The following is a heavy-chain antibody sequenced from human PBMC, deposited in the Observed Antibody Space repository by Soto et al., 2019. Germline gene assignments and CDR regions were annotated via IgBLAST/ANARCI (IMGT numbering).Heavy chain of an antibody. V-gene: IGHV1-3*01. CDR2: INAGNGNT. D-gene: IGHD6-19*01. CDR3: AGSGWFYYYYGMDV. Sequence: ASVKVSCKASGYTFTSYAMHWVRQAAGQRLEWMGWINAGNGNTKYSQKFQGRVTITRDTYGSTAYMELSSLRSEDTAVYYCAGSGWFYYYYGMDVWGRGTTVTVSS. J-gene: IGHJ6*02. CDR1: GYTFTSYA.